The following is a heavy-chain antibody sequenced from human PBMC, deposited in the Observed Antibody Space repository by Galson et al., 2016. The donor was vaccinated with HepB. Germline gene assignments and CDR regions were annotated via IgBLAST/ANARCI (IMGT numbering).Heavy chain of an antibody. J-gene: IGHJ4*02. CDR3: ARTRSDWYYFDY. CDR1: GFTVSSNY. V-gene: IGHV3-66*01. D-gene: IGHD3-9*01. CDR2: IYSGGST. Sequence: SLRLSCAASGFTVSSNYMSWVRQAPGKGLEWVSVIYSGGSTHYADSVKGRFTISRDYSKNTLYLQMNSLRADDTAAYYCARTRSDWYYFDYWGQGTLVTVSS.